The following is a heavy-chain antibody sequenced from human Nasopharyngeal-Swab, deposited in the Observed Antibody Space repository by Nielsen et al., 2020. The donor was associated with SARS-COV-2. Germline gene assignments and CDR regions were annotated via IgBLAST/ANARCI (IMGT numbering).Heavy chain of an antibody. V-gene: IGHV1-69*01. CDR3: ASSAIWIGEFPFDY. Sequence: WARQAPGQGLEWMGGIIPIFGTANYAQKFQGRVTITADESTSTAYMELSSLRSEDTAVYYCASSAIWIGEFPFDYWGQGTLVTVSS. D-gene: IGHD3-10*01. CDR2: IIPIFGTA. J-gene: IGHJ4*02.